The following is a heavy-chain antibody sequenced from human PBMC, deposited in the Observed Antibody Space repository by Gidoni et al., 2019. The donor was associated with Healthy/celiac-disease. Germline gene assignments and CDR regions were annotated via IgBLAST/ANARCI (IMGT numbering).Heavy chain of an antibody. CDR1: GFTFDDYA. V-gene: IGHV3-9*01. CDR3: FYGGGY. CDR2: ISWNSGSI. D-gene: IGHD4-17*01. J-gene: IGHJ4*02. Sequence: EVQLVESGGGLVPPGRSLRLSCAASGFTFDDYAMLWVRQAPGKGLGWVSGISWNSGSIGYADSVKGRFTISRDNAKNSLYLQMNSLRAEDTALYYCFYGGGYWGQGTLVTVSS.